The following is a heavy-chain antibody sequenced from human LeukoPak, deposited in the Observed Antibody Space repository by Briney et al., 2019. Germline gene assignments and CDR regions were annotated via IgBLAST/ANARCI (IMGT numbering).Heavy chain of an antibody. CDR2: INHSGST. Sequence: SETLSFTCAVYGGSFSGYYWSWIRQPPGKGLEWIGEINHSGSTNYNPSLKSRVAISVDTSKNQFSLKLSSVTAADTAVYYCARGRKKGAAALHYDYWGQGTLVTVSS. CDR3: ARGRKKGAAALHYDY. D-gene: IGHD3-16*01. J-gene: IGHJ4*02. V-gene: IGHV4-34*01. CDR1: GGSFSGYY.